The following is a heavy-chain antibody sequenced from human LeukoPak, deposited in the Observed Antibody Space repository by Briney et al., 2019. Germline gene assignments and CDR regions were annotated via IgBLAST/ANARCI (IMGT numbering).Heavy chain of an antibody. V-gene: IGHV4-39*01. D-gene: IGHD3-10*01. CDR3: ARQGSGSYYSDY. J-gene: IGHJ4*02. CDR2: IYYSGST. CDR1: GGSFSSYY. Sequence: PSETLSLTCAVYGGSFSSYYWGWIRQPPGKGLEWIGSIYYSGSTYYNPSLKSRVTISVDTSKNQFSLKLSSVTAADTAVYYCARQGSGSYYSDYWGQGTLVTVSS.